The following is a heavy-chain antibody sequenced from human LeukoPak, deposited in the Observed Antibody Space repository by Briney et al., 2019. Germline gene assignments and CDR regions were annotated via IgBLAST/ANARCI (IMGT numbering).Heavy chain of an antibody. V-gene: IGHV1-2*02. CDR3: TRVELELPNTY. Sequence: ASVKVSCKASGYTFTGYYMHWVRQAPGQGLEWMGWINPNSGGTNYAQKFQGRVTMTRDTSISTAYMELSRLRSDDAAVYYCTRVELELPNTYWGQGTLVTVSS. J-gene: IGHJ4*02. D-gene: IGHD1-7*01. CDR1: GYTFTGYY. CDR2: INPNSGGT.